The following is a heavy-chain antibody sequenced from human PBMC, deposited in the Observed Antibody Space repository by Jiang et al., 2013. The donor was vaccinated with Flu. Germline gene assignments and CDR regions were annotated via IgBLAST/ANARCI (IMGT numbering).Heavy chain of an antibody. D-gene: IGHD4-17*01. Sequence: QPPREGPGVDWVHLLQWEHLLQPVPSKSRVTISVDTSKNQFSLKLSSVTAADTAVYYCARDRLDYGDPMGYGMDVWGQGTTVTVSS. J-gene: IGHJ6*02. CDR2: LLQWEH. V-gene: IGHV4-30-4*01. CDR3: ARDRLDYGDPMGYGMDV.